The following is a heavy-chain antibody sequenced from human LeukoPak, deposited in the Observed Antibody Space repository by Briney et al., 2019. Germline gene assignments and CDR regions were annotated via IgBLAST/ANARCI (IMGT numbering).Heavy chain of an antibody. CDR1: GFTFTTFG. Sequence: GGSLRLSCAAPGFTFTTFGIHWVRQAPGKGLEWVTFITYDGSNKYYADSVKGRFTISRDNSKNTLYLQMNSLRAEDTAVYYCARALPVAGPVFDYWGQGTLVTVSS. CDR3: ARALPVAGPVFDY. CDR2: ITYDGSNK. J-gene: IGHJ4*02. D-gene: IGHD6-19*01. V-gene: IGHV3-30*12.